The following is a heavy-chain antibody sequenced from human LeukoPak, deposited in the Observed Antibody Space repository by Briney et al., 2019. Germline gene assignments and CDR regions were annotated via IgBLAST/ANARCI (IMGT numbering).Heavy chain of an antibody. J-gene: IGHJ4*02. CDR2: INHSGST. Sequence: PSETLSLTCAVYGGSFSGYYWSWIRQPPGKGLEWIGEINHSGSTNYNPSLNSRVTISVDTSKNQFSLKLSSVTAADTAVYYCARGSTVGKHYYFDYWGQGTLVTVSS. V-gene: IGHV4-34*01. CDR3: ARGSTVGKHYYFDY. CDR1: GGSFSGYY. D-gene: IGHD4-17*01.